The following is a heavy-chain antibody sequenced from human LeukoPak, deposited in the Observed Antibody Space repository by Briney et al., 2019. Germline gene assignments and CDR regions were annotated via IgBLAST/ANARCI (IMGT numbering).Heavy chain of an antibody. Sequence: SETLSLTCTVSGGSISSSSYYWGWIRQPPGKGLEWIGSIYYSGSTYYNPSLKSRVTISVDTSKNQFSLKLSSVTAADTAVYYCASFAGAATTSHIDYWGQGTLVTVSS. V-gene: IGHV4-39*01. CDR2: IYYSGST. CDR3: ASFAGAATTSHIDY. J-gene: IGHJ4*02. CDR1: GGSISSSSYY. D-gene: IGHD1-26*01.